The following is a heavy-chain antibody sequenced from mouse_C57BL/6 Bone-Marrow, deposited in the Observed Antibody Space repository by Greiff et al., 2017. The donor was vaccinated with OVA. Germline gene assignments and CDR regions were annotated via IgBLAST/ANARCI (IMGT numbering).Heavy chain of an antibody. CDR1: GYTFTDYY. D-gene: IGHD1-1*01. CDR2: INPNNGGT. V-gene: IGHV1-26*01. J-gene: IGHJ3*01. Sequence: EVKLQQSGPELVKPGASVKISCKASGYTFTDYYMNWVKQSHGKSLEWIGDINPNNGGTSYNQKFKGKATLTVDKSSSTAYMELRSLTSEDSAVYYCARLDTGAWFAYWGQGTLVTVSA. CDR3: ARLDTGAWFAY.